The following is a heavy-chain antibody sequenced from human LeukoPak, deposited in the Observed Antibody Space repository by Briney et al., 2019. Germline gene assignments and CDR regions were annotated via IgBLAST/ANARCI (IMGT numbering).Heavy chain of an antibody. J-gene: IGHJ5*02. D-gene: IGHD5-12*01. V-gene: IGHV4-34*01. CDR3: ARDWGSGYDSRFDP. CDR1: GGSFNGYY. Sequence: SETLSLTCAVYGGSFNGYYWTWIRQPPGKGLEWIGEINHSGSTNYNPSLKSRVTISVDTSQNQFSLKLSSVTAADTAVYYCARDWGSGYDSRFDPWGQGTLVTVSS. CDR2: INHSGST.